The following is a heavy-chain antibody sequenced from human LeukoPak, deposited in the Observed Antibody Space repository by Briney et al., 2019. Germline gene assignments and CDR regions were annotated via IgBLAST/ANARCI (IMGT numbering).Heavy chain of an antibody. Sequence: PGGSLRLSCAASGFTFSSYWMNWVRQPPGKGLEWIGEINHSGSTNYNPSLKSRVTISVDTSKNQFSLKLSSVTAADTAVYYCARGGRLEVVSWYFDLWGRGTLVTVSS. V-gene: IGHV4-34*01. CDR3: ARGGRLEVVSWYFDL. J-gene: IGHJ2*01. CDR2: INHSGST. D-gene: IGHD3-22*01. CDR1: GFTFSSYW.